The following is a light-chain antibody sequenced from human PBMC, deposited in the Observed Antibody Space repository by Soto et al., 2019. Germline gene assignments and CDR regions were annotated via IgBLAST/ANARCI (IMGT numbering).Light chain of an antibody. CDR1: QSVSSY. V-gene: IGKV3-11*01. CDR3: QQYNNWPVT. J-gene: IGKJ2*01. Sequence: EIVLTQSPATLSLSPGERATLSCRASQSVSSYLAWYKQKPGKAPRLPIYDASNRATGIPARFSGSGSGTDFTLTISSLEPEDFAVYYCQQYNNWPVTFGGGTKLEIK. CDR2: DAS.